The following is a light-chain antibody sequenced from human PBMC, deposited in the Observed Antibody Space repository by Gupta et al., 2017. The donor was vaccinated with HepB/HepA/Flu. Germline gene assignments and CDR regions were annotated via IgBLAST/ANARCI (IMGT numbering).Light chain of an antibody. CDR2: WAS. CDR1: QSVLSSSNNKTY. Sequence: IAVTNSPDSLAVALCDRPMINCKSSQSVLSSSNNKTYLAWYQQKPGQPPKLLIYWASTRESGVPDRFSGSGSGTDFTLTITSLQAEDVAVYSCQQYYSTLSFGPGTKVDIK. J-gene: IGKJ3*01. V-gene: IGKV4-1*01. CDR3: QQYYSTLS.